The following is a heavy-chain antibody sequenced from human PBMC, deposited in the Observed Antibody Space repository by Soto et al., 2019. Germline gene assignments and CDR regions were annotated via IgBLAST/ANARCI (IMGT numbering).Heavy chain of an antibody. D-gene: IGHD3-16*01. V-gene: IGHV3-74*01. CDR1: GFTFTTYY. J-gene: IGHJ4*02. CDR2: ISGDGSST. Sequence: EVHLVESGGGLVQPGGSLRLSCAASGFTFTTYYMHWVRQAPGKGLVWVSRISGDGSSTDYADSVKGRFTPSRDNARNTLSRQMSGLRVEDTAVYYCAGGGRGGFDYWGQGVLVTVSS. CDR3: AGGGRGGFDY.